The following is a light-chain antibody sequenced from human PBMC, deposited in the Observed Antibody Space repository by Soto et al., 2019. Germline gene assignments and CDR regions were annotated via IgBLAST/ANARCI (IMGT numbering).Light chain of an antibody. V-gene: IGKV3-11*01. CDR2: EAS. J-gene: IGKJ4*01. CDR3: QQRTDWVT. CDR1: QSVSSY. Sequence: EIVLTQSPATLSLSPGERATLSCRASQSVSSYLAWYQQKPGQAPRLLIYEASNRATGIPARFSGSGSGTDVTLTISSREPEDFAGYYCQQRTDWVTVGGGTKVEIK.